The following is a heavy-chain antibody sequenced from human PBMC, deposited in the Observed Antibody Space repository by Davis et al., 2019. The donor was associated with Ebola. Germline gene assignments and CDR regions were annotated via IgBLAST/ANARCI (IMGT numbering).Heavy chain of an antibody. CDR2: IRSKANSYAT. V-gene: IGHV3-73*01. CDR1: GFTFSGSA. Sequence: PGGSLRLSCAASGFTFSGSAMHWVRQASGKGLEWVGRIRSKANSYATAYAASVKGRFTISRDDSKNTAYLQMNSLKTEDTAVYYCTRHVAVAAGAVESWGQGTLVTVSS. J-gene: IGHJ4*02. CDR3: TRHVAVAAGAVES. D-gene: IGHD6-19*01.